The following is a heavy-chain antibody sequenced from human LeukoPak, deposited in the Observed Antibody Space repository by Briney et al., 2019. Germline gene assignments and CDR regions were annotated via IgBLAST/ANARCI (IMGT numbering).Heavy chain of an antibody. J-gene: IGHJ4*02. D-gene: IGHD6-19*01. CDR2: ISGSGGST. CDR3: AKATYSSGWYLDY. V-gene: IGHV3-23*01. CDR1: GFTFSSYA. Sequence: SCKASGFTFSSYAMSWVRQAPGKGLEWVSAISGSGGSTYYADSVKGRFTISRDNSKNTLYLQMNSLRAEDTAVYYCAKATYSSGWYLDYWGQGTLVTVSS.